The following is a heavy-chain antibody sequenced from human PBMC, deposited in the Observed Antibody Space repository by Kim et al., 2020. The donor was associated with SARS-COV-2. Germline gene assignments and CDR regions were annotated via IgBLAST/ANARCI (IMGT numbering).Heavy chain of an antibody. J-gene: IGHJ6*02. V-gene: IGHV1-69*13. Sequence: SVKVSCKASGGTFSSYAISWVRQAPGQGLEWMGGIIPIFGTANYAQKFQGRVTINADESTSTAYMELSSLRSEDTAVYYCASSRDDFWSGYYTHPSNYGYYGMDVWGQGTTVTVSS. CDR1: GGTFSSYA. CDR2: IIPIFGTA. D-gene: IGHD3-3*01. CDR3: ASSRDDFWSGYYTHPSNYGYYGMDV.